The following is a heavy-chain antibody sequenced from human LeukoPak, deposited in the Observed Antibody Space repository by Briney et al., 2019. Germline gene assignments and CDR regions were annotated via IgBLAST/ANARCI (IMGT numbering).Heavy chain of an antibody. CDR2: INNSGST. D-gene: IGHD6-25*01. V-gene: IGHV4-4*07. CDR1: GGSISTFY. Sequence: SETLSPTCTVSGGSISTFYWTWIRQPAGKGLEWIGRINNSGSTNYNPSLRSRVSMSVDRSKNQFSVTLSSVTAADTAVYFCAREGGDPRWLDLWGQGTLVTVSS. J-gene: IGHJ5*02. CDR3: AREGGDPRWLDL.